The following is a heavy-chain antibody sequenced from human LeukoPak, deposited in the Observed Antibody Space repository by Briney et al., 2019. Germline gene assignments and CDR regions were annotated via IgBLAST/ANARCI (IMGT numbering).Heavy chain of an antibody. D-gene: IGHD1-26*01. CDR3: ARERGLMYSGSYLDAFDI. Sequence: ASVKVSCKASGYTFTSYGISWVRQAPGQGLEWMGWISAYNGNTNYAQKLQGRVTMTTDTSTSTAYMELRSLRSDDTAVYYCARERGLMYSGSYLDAFDIWGQGTMVTVSS. V-gene: IGHV1-18*01. CDR1: GYTFTSYG. CDR2: ISAYNGNT. J-gene: IGHJ3*02.